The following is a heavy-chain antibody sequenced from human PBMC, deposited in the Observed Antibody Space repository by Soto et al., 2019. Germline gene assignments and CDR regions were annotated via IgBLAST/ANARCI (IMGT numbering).Heavy chain of an antibody. D-gene: IGHD1-1*01. CDR2: VHISGHS. CDR1: GGSVRAPDW. V-gene: IGHV4-4*02. CDR3: ARVRQGCSANNCYFDH. Sequence: PSETLSLTCTLSGGSVRAPDWWNWVRQSPDKGLEWIAEVHISGHSNYNPSLRSRVSVSIDSSKNQFYLNLNSVTAADTAIYYCARVRQGCSANNCYFDHWGQGTQVTVSS. J-gene: IGHJ4*03.